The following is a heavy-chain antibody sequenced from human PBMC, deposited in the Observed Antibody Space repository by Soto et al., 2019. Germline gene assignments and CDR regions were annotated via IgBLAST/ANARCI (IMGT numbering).Heavy chain of an antibody. D-gene: IGHD4-4*01. CDR2: IDSSGEK. V-gene: IGHV2-26*01. CDR1: GLSITDSEMG. J-gene: IGHJ5*02. Sequence: QVTLKESGPVLVKPTETLTLRCTVSGLSITDSEMGVSWIRQLPGQHVEWLAHIDSSGEKSYRTFLKSRLAISKDTSKSQIVLTMTNMDPADTATYYCARRHLAVVDSPSFDPWGQGIPVTVSS. CDR3: ARRHLAVVDSPSFDP.